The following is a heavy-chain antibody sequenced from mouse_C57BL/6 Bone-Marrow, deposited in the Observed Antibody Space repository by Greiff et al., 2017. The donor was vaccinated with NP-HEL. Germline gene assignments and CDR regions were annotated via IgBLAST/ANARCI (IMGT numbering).Heavy chain of an antibody. CDR3: ARRRSGYPWFAY. J-gene: IGHJ3*01. CDR1: GYTFTDHT. D-gene: IGHD3-2*02. V-gene: IGHV1-78*01. CDR2: IYPGSGST. Sequence: QVQLQQSDAELVKPGASVKISCKVSGYTFTDHTIHWMKQRPGQGLEWIGDIYPGSGSTNYNEKFKSKATLTVDTSSSTAYMQLSSLTSEDSAVYYCARRRSGYPWFAYWGQGTLVTVSA.